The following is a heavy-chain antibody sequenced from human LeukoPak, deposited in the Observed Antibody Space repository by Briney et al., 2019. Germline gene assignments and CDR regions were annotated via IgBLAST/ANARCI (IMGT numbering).Heavy chain of an antibody. J-gene: IGHJ6*03. CDR3: ARVDFSYYYGSGKTYYYYYMDV. CDR1: GFTFSSYS. CDR2: ISSSSSTM. D-gene: IGHD3-10*01. V-gene: IGHV3-48*01. Sequence: GGSLRLSCAASGFTFSSYSMNWVRQAPGKGLEWVSNISSSSSTMYYADSVKGRFTISRDNAKNSLYLQMNSLRAEDTAVYYCARVDFSYYYGSGKTYYYYYMDVWGKGTTVTVSS.